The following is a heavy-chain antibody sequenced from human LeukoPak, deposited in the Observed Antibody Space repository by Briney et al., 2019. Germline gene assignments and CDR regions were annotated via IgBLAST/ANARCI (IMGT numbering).Heavy chain of an antibody. CDR2: ISSSSSYI. V-gene: IGHV3-21*01. Sequence: GGSLRLSCAASGFTFSSYNMNWVRQAPGKGLEWVSSISSSSSYIYYADSVKGRFTISRDNAKNSLYLQMNSLRAEDTAAYYCARDYGDYDLASFDYWGQGTLVTVSS. J-gene: IGHJ4*02. CDR1: GFTFSSYN. D-gene: IGHD4-17*01. CDR3: ARDYGDYDLASFDY.